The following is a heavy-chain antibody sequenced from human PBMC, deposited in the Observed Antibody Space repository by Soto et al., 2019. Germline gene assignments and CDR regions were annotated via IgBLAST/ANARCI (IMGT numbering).Heavy chain of an antibody. V-gene: IGHV3-30*18. Sequence: QVQLVESGGGFVQPGRSLRLSCAASGFSFSSFGMHWVRQAPGKGLEWVAGLSFDGITKHYADSVKGRFIIFRDNSKNTMYLQMNSLRPEDTSIYYCAKDGAWELLPAYGMDVWGPGTTVTVSS. D-gene: IGHD1-26*01. CDR1: GFSFSSFG. CDR3: AKDGAWELLPAYGMDV. CDR2: LSFDGITK. J-gene: IGHJ6*01.